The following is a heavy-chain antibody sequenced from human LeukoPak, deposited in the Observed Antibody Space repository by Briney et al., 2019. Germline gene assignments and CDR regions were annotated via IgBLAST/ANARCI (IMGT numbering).Heavy chain of an antibody. D-gene: IGHD1-26*01. CDR2: SYHSGST. Sequence: SETLSLTCTVSGYSISSGYYWGWIRQPPGKGLEWIGSSYHSGSTYYNPSLKSRVTISVDTSKNQFSLKLSSATAADTAVYYCARDRRPSVSQAIDYWGQGTLVTVSS. V-gene: IGHV4-38-2*02. CDR1: GYSISSGYY. CDR3: ARDRRPSVSQAIDY. J-gene: IGHJ4*02.